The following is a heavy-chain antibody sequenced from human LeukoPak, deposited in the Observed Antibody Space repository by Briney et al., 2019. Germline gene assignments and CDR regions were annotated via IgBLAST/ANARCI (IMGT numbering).Heavy chain of an antibody. CDR2: ISSSSSYI. CDR3: ARDTIVVVPAAMPEEGYYYYYGMDV. CDR1: GFTFSSYS. J-gene: IGHJ6*02. Sequence: GGSLRLSCAASGFTFSSYSMNWVRQAPGKGLEWASSISSSSSYIYYADSVKGRFTISRDNAKNSLYLQMNSLRAEDTAVYYCARDTIVVVPAAMPEEGYYYYYGMDVWGQGTTVTVSS. D-gene: IGHD2-2*01. V-gene: IGHV3-21*01.